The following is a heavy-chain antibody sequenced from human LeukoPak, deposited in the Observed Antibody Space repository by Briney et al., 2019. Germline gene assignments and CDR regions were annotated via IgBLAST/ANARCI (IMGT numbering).Heavy chain of an antibody. J-gene: IGHJ4*02. CDR3: AKDPPRGYYDSSGDY. Sequence: GGSLRLSCAASGFTVSSNYMSWVRQAPGKGLEWVSVIYSGGSTYYADSVKGRFTISRDNSKNTLYLQMNSLRAEDTAVYYCAKDPPRGYYDSSGDYWGQGTLVTVSS. D-gene: IGHD3-22*01. CDR1: GFTVSSNY. CDR2: IYSGGST. V-gene: IGHV3-53*01.